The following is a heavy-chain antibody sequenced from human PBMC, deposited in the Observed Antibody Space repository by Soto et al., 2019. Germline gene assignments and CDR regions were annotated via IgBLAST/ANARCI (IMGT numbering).Heavy chain of an antibody. V-gene: IGHV1-18*01. CDR2: ISGYNGHT. CDR3: ARAPGAGSGWTPSVY. CDR1: GYTFTNYG. D-gene: IGHD6-19*01. J-gene: IGHJ4*02. Sequence: GASVKVSCKASGYTFTNYGISWVRQAPGQGLEWMGWISGYNGHTNYAQKLQGRVTMTTDTSTSTAYMELRSLRSDDTAVYYCARAPGAGSGWTPSVYWGQGTLVTVSS.